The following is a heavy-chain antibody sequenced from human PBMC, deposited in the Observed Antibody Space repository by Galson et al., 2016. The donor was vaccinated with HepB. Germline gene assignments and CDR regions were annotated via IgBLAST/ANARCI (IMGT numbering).Heavy chain of an antibody. J-gene: IGHJ4*02. CDR2: MSYDGFSK. CDR1: GIAFSHSI. V-gene: IGHV3-30-3*01. D-gene: IGHD6-19*01. Sequence: SLRLSCAASGIAFSHSIMHWVRQAPGKGLDWVALMSYDGFSKQYADSVRGRFTISRDDSKNTLYLEMNSLRAEDSAFYYCVREGYTSGWAGAFDDWGQGTLVTVSS. CDR3: VREGYTSGWAGAFDD.